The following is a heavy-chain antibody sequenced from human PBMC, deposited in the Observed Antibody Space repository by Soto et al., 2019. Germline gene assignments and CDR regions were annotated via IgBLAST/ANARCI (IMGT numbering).Heavy chain of an antibody. CDR2: ISYSGRT. D-gene: IGHD1-26*01. CDR1: GGSISSSSYY. J-gene: IGHJ5*02. CDR3: ATQEVGGTYVYPFDP. V-gene: IGHV4-39*01. Sequence: SETLSLTCTVSGGSISSSSYYWGWIRQPPGKGLEWIGSISYSGRTYYNPSLKSRVTISVDTSKNQFSLKLSSVTAADTAVYYCATQEVGGTYVYPFDPWGQGTLVTVSS.